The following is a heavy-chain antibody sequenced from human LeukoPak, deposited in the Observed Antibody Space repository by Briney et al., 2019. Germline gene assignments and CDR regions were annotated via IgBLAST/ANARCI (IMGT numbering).Heavy chain of an antibody. D-gene: IGHD5-18*01. CDR1: GGSFSGYY. CDR2: INHSGST. Sequence: SETLSLTCAVYGGSFSGYYWSWIRQPPGKGLEWIGEINHSGSTNYNPSLKSRVTISVDTSKNQFSLKLSSVTAADTAVYYCAGGPYSYGLYYYYGMDVWGQGTTVTVSS. CDR3: AGGPYSYGLYYYYGMDV. J-gene: IGHJ6*02. V-gene: IGHV4-34*01.